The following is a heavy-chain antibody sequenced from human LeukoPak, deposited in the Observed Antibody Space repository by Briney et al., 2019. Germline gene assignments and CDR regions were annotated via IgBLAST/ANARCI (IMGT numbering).Heavy chain of an antibody. Sequence: SETLSLTCTVSGGSISSYYWSWIRQPPGKGLEWIGYIYYSGSTNYNPSLKSRVTISVDTSKNQFSLKLSSVTAADTAVYYCARVSVYFGSGSYYYRWFDPWGQGTLVTVSS. D-gene: IGHD3-10*01. V-gene: IGHV4-59*01. CDR2: IYYSGST. CDR1: GGSISSYY. CDR3: ARVSVYFGSGSYYYRWFDP. J-gene: IGHJ5*02.